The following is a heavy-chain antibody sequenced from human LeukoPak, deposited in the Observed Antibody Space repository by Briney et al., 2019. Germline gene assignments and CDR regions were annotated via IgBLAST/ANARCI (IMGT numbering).Heavy chain of an antibody. CDR1: GFTFSSYG. Sequence: GGSLRLSCAASGFTFSSYGIHWVRQAPGKGLEWVAFIRKEGSNKYYADSVKGRFTISRDNSKNTLYLEMNSLRAADTAVYYCTTRTGPAVFTYYSGPGTLVSASS. J-gene: IGHJ4*01. V-gene: IGHV3-30*02. D-gene: IGHD2-2*01. CDR2: IRKEGSNK. CDR3: TTRTGPAVFTYY.